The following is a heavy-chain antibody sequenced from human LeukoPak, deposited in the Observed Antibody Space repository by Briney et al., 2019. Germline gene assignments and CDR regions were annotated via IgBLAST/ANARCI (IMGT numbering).Heavy chain of an antibody. J-gene: IGHJ4*02. D-gene: IGHD5-24*01. CDR3: ASFGDGYNSRYFDY. CDR1: GYTFTSYY. V-gene: IGHV1-18*04. CDR2: ISAYNGNT. Sequence: ASVKVSCKASGYTFTSYYVHWVRQAPGQGPEWMGWISAYNGNTNYAQKLQGRVTMTTDTSTSTAYMELRSLRSDDTAVYYCASFGDGYNSRYFDYWGQGTLVTVSS.